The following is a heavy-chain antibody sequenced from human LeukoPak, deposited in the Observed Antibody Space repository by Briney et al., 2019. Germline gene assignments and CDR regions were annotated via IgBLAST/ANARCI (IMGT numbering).Heavy chain of an antibody. J-gene: IGHJ4*02. V-gene: IGHV1-69*13. Sequence: WASVKVSCKASGGTFSSYAISWVRQAPGQGLEWMGGIIPIFGIANYAQKFQGRVTITADESTSTAYMELSSLRSEDTAVYYCASSLGIAVAGTPPYYFDYWGQGTLVTVSS. CDR3: ASSLGIAVAGTPPYYFDY. D-gene: IGHD6-19*01. CDR2: IIPIFGIA. CDR1: GGTFSSYA.